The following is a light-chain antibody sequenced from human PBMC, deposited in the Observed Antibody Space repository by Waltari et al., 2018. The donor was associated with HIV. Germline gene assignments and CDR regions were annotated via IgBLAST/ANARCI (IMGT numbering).Light chain of an antibody. CDR2: GAS. V-gene: IGKV3-20*01. CDR3: QQYGSSPLT. CDR1: QSVTSSF. Sequence: EIVLTQSPGTLSLSPGERATLSCRASQSVTSSFLSWYQQKPGQAPRLLIYGASSRATGIPDRFSGGGSGTDFTHTISRLEPEDFAVYYCQQYGSSPLTFGGGTKVDIK. J-gene: IGKJ4*01.